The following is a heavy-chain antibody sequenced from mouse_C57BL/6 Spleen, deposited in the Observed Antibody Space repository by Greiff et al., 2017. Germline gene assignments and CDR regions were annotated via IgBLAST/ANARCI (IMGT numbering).Heavy chain of an antibody. CDR2: IRNKANGYTT. V-gene: IGHV7-3*01. CDR1: GFTFTDYY. D-gene: IGHD1-3*01. Sequence: EVKLVESGGGLVQPGGSLSLSCAASGFTFTDYYMSWVRQPPGKALEWLGFIRNKANGYTTEYSASVKGRFTISRDNSQSILYLQMNALRAEDSATYYCARYIHHDNVFDYWGQGTTLTVSS. J-gene: IGHJ2*01. CDR3: ARYIHHDNVFDY.